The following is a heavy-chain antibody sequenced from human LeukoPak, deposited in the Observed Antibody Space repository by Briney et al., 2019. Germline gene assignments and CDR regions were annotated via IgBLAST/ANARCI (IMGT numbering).Heavy chain of an antibody. CDR3: ARGRRTIFGVVTPYYYGMDV. V-gene: IGHV4-34*01. CDR2: INHSGST. Sequence: SETLSLTCAVYGGSFSGYYWSWIRQPPGKGLEWIEEINHSGSTNYNPSLKSRVTISVDTSKNQFSLKLSSVTAADTAVYYCARGRRTIFGVVTPYYYGMDVWGQGTTVTVSS. J-gene: IGHJ6*02. D-gene: IGHD3-3*01. CDR1: GGSFSGYY.